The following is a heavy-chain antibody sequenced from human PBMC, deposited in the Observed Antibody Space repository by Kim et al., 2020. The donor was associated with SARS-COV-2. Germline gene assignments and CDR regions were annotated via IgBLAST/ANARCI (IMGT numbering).Heavy chain of an antibody. CDR1: GFTFTSYA. Sequence: GGSLRLSCAASGFTFTSYAINWVRQAPGKGLEWVSGISGTGGTTYYAASVRGRFTISRDNSKNTLYLQMNGLRAEDTATYYCGKETEDSHGYWYLGLGAMDVWGEGTAVTVSA. J-gene: IGHJ6*04. V-gene: IGHV3-23*01. CDR3: GKETEDSHGYWYLGLGAMDV. D-gene: IGHD5-18*01. CDR2: ISGTGGTT.